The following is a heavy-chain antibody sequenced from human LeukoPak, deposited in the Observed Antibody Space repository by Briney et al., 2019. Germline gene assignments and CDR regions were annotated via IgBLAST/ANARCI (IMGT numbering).Heavy chain of an antibody. CDR1: RFSFRTYG. CDR2: IRYDGSEK. J-gene: IGHJ4*02. CDR3: VRGKQDFDY. D-gene: IGHD3-10*01. V-gene: IGHV3-30*02. Sequence: PGGSLRLSCVASRFSFRTYGMHWIRQAPGKGLEWVAFIRYDGSEKYYVDAVKGRFTISRDNSRDTLYLEMNSLRGEDTAVYYCVRGKQDFDYWGQGTLVTVSS.